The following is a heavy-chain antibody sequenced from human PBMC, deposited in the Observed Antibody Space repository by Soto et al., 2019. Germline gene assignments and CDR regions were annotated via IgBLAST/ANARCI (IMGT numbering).Heavy chain of an antibody. CDR3: AHGTGWLSDY. J-gene: IGHJ4*02. V-gene: IGHV2-5*01. CDR2: IYWNDDN. CDR1: GFSLSSFAVG. Sequence: QITLKESGPPLLKPTQTLTLTCTFSGFSLSSFAVGVNWIRQPPGKAPEWLALIYWNDDNHYSPSLRNRLTVTKDTSKHQVVLTMTNVEPVDTATYYCAHGTGWLSDYWGQGTLVTVPS. D-gene: IGHD5-12*01.